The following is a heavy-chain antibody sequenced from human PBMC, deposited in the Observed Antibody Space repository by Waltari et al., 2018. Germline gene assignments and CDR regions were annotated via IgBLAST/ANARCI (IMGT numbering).Heavy chain of an antibody. CDR2: IWYDGSNK. CDR3: ARDRSGSYLTHYFDY. Sequence: QVQLVESGGGVVQPGRSLRLSCAASGFTFSRYGMHWVRQSPGKGLEWVAVIWYDGSNKYYADSVKGRFTISRDNSKNTLYLQMNSLRAEDTAVYYCARDRSGSYLTHYFDYWGQGTLVTVSS. CDR1: GFTFSRYG. V-gene: IGHV3-33*01. J-gene: IGHJ4*02. D-gene: IGHD1-26*01.